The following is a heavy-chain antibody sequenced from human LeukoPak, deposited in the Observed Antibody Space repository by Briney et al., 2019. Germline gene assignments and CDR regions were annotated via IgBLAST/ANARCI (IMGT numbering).Heavy chain of an antibody. CDR1: GGSISSYY. V-gene: IGHV4-59*01. Sequence: SETLSLTCTVSGGSISSYYWSWIRQPPGKGLEWIGYIYYSGSTNYNPSLKSRVTISVDTSKNQFSLKLSSVTAADTAVYYCARGYCSGGSCYSPSSDYYYGVDVWGKGTTVTVSS. D-gene: IGHD2-15*01. CDR3: ARGYCSGGSCYSPSSDYYYGVDV. CDR2: IYYSGST. J-gene: IGHJ6*04.